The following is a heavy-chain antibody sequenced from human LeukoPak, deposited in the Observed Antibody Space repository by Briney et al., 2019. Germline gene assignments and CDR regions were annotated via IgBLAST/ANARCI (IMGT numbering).Heavy chain of an antibody. CDR2: ISWDGGIT. J-gene: IGHJ3*02. CDR1: RFIFHDYA. D-gene: IGHD3-22*01. Sequence: GGSLRLSCAASRFIFHDYAMHWVRQTPGKGLEWVCLISWDGGITDYADSVKGRFTISRDNTKNSLYLQMNSLRAEDTAVYYCAKTMIVVVAPGAFDIWGQGTMVTVSS. V-gene: IGHV3-43D*03. CDR3: AKTMIVVVAPGAFDI.